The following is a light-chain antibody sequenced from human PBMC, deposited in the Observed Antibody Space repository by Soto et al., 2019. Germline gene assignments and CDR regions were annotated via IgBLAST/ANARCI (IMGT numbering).Light chain of an antibody. CDR3: QQYGSSPLYT. V-gene: IGKV3-20*01. J-gene: IGKJ2*01. CDR1: QSVSSSY. Sequence: EIVLTQSPGTLSLSPGERATLSCRASQSVSSSYLAWYQQKPGQAPRLLIYGASSRATGIPDGFSGSGSGKDFTLTISRLEPEDVAVYYCQQYGSSPLYTFGQGTKLEIK. CDR2: GAS.